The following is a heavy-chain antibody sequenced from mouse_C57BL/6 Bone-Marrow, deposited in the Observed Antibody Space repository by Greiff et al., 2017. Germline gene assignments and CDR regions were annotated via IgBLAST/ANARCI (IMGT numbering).Heavy chain of an antibody. CDR1: GYTFTSYW. Sequence: QVQLQQPGAELVKPGASVKLSCKASGYTFTSYWMHWVKQRPGQGLEWIGMIHPNSGSTNYNEKFKSKATLTVDKSSSTAYMQLSSLTSEYSAVXYCAREGYYFYAMDYWGQGTSVTVSS. CDR2: IHPNSGST. D-gene: IGHD1-1*01. V-gene: IGHV1-64*01. J-gene: IGHJ4*01. CDR3: AREGYYFYAMDY.